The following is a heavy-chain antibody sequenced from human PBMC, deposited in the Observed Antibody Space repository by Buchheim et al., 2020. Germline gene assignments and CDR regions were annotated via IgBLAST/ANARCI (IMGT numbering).Heavy chain of an antibody. CDR1: GFTFSNAW. CDR2: IKSKTDGGTT. V-gene: IGHV3-15*01. CDR3: TSPKLAAAGTFYYYGMDV. Sequence: EVQLVESGGGLVKPGGSLRLSCAASGFTFSNAWMSWVRQAPGKGLEWVGRIKSKTDGGTTDYAAPVKGRFTISRDDSNNTLYLQMNSLKTEDTAVYYCTSPKLAAAGTFYYYGMDVWGQGTT. D-gene: IGHD6-13*01. J-gene: IGHJ6*02.